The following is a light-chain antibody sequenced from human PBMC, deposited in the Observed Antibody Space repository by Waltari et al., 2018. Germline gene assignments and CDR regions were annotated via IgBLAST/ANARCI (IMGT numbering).Light chain of an antibody. Sequence: EIVLPQSPDTLSLSPGERATLSCWASQSVRNYYFAWYQQKPGQAPRLLIYAASTRAAGIPDRFSARGSGTDFTLTISRLEPEDFAVYYCQQYGSSPTTFGQGTKLEI. CDR1: QSVRNYY. J-gene: IGKJ2*01. V-gene: IGKV3-20*01. CDR3: QQYGSSPTT. CDR2: AAS.